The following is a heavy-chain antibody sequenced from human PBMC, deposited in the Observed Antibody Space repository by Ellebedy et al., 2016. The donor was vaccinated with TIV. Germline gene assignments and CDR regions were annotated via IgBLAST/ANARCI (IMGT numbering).Heavy chain of an antibody. Sequence: PGGSLRLSCAASTFSFSTYDMNWFRQAPGKRLEWLSFISSSAGVIKYSVSVRGRFTISRDNDKNSLYLQMNSLRAEETAVYYCASDSLDSSGGYCCGSWGQGTLVTVSS. J-gene: IGHJ5*02. V-gene: IGHV3-48*03. CDR1: TFSFSTYD. D-gene: IGHD6-19*01. CDR2: ISSSAGVI. CDR3: ASDSLDSSGGYCCGS.